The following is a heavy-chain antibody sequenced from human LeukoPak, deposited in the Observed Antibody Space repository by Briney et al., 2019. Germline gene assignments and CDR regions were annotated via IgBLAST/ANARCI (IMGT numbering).Heavy chain of an antibody. CDR2: IYYSGGT. J-gene: IGHJ3*02. D-gene: IGHD3-22*01. CDR1: GGSISSGGYY. V-gene: IGHV4-31*03. Sequence: SETLSLTCTVSGGSISSGGYYWSWIRQHPGKGLEWIGYIYYSGGTYYNPSLKSRVTISVDTSKNQFSLKLSSVTAADTAVYYCARDTEGGDSSGYYQHAFDIWGQGTMVTVSS. CDR3: ARDTEGGDSSGYYQHAFDI.